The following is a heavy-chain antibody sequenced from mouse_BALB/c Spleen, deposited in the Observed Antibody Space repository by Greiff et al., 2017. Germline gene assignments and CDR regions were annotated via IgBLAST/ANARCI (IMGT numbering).Heavy chain of an antibody. CDR1: GDSITSGY. V-gene: IGHV3-8*02. Sequence: EVMLVESGPSLVKPSQTLSLTCSVTGDSITSGYWNWIRKFPGNKLEYMGYISYSGSTYYNPSLKSRISITRDTSKNQYYLQLNSVTTEDTATYYCARWGITTANYFDYWGQGTTLTVSS. CDR2: ISYSGST. CDR3: ARWGITTANYFDY. D-gene: IGHD2-4*01. J-gene: IGHJ2*01.